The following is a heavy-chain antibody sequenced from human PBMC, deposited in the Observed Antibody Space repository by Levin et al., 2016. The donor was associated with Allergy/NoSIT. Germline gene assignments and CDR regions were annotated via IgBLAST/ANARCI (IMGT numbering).Heavy chain of an antibody. Sequence: GESLKISCAASGFSFSDFTMIWVRQSPGKGLEWVSSISSGSSYIFYADSVRGRFSISRNNAENSLYLQMSSLRAEDTAVYYCARDGTFGGVTAMDFWGQGTLVTVSS. CDR1: GFSFSDFT. CDR3: ARDGTFGGVTAMDF. D-gene: IGHD3-16*01. V-gene: IGHV3-21*01. J-gene: IGHJ4*02. CDR2: ISSGSSYI.